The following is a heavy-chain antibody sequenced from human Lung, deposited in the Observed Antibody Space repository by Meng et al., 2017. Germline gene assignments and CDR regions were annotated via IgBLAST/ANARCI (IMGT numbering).Heavy chain of an antibody. CDR1: GYNFPDYW. Sequence: QGPPGRSGAGGKKPGASVKVSCKPSGYNFPDYWLHWVRRAPGQGLEWMGRIDPKSGDTHYAQRFQGRVTMTGDTSISTAYMELSGLRSDDTAMYYCARDEDISAAGKLFGDYWGQGTLVTVSS. V-gene: IGHV1-2*06. CDR3: ARDEDISAAGKLFGDY. J-gene: IGHJ4*02. CDR2: IDPKSGDT. D-gene: IGHD6-13*01.